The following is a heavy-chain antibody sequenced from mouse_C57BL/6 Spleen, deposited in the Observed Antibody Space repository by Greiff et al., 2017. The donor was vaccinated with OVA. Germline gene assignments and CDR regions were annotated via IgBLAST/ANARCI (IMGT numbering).Heavy chain of an antibody. J-gene: IGHJ3*01. Sequence: QVQLKQPGAELVKPGASVKLSCKASGYTFTSYWMQWVKQRPGQGLEWIGEIDPSDSYTNYNQKFKGKATLTVDTSSSTAYMQLSSLTSEDSAVYYCALYYGSSWFAYWGQGTLVTVSA. CDR1: GYTFTSYW. CDR3: ALYYGSSWFAY. D-gene: IGHD1-1*01. CDR2: IDPSDSYT. V-gene: IGHV1-50*01.